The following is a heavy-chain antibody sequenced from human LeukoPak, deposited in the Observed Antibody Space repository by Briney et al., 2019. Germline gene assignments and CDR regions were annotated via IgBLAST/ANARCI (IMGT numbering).Heavy chain of an antibody. CDR1: GGSLRSDY. CDR2: VYYSGST. J-gene: IGHJ3*02. V-gene: IGHV4-59*12. CDR3: ARDAYGDYTPDDAFDI. D-gene: IGHD4-17*01. Sequence: SETLSLTCTVSGGSLRSDYWNWIRQSPTKGLEWIGYVYYSGSTYYNPSLKSRVTISVDTSKNQFSLKLSSVTAADTAVYYCARDAYGDYTPDDAFDIWGQGTMVTVSS.